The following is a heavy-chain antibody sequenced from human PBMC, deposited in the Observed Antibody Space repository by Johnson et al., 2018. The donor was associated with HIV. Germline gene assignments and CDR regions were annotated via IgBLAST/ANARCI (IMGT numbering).Heavy chain of an antibody. J-gene: IGHJ3*02. CDR3: TKGRGSGWLYDALDI. D-gene: IGHD6-19*01. CDR1: GLSFEDYA. Sequence: VQLVESGGRLLQPASSLRLSCLTSGLSFEDYAMPWVRQAPGTARAWVSGLSCNSGNIPYADSLSGRFTISRDNAKNSLYLQMNSLKTEDTAFYYCTKGRGSGWLYDALDIWGQGTMVTVSS. V-gene: IGHV3-9*01. CDR2: LSCNSGNI.